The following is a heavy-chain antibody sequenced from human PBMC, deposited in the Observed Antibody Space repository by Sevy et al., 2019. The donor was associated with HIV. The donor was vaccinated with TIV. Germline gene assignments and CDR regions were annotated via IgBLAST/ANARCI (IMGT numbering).Heavy chain of an antibody. CDR3: GGGGGGDTGYYYSYHGMDV. V-gene: IGHV4-59*13. D-gene: IGHD5-12*01. Sequence: SETLSLTCTVSGASISSSYYWNWIRQSPGKGLEWIGCIYYSGGTIYNPSLKSRVTISQDMSRNRFSLNLTSVTAADTAVYCCGGGGGGDTGYYYSYHGMDVWGRGTTVTVSS. CDR2: IYYSGGT. J-gene: IGHJ6*02. CDR1: GASISSSYY.